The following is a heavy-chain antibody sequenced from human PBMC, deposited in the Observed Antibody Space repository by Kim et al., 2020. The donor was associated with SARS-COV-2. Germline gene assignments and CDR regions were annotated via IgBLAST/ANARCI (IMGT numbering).Heavy chain of an antibody. CDR2: VYFSGTT. CDR3: ARVVVAMTFDY. Sequence: SETLSLTCTVSGGSITSGGYYWSWIRQHPGEGLEWIGYVYFSGTTYYNPSLESRITISVDTSKNQFSLRLSSMTAADTAVYYCARVVVAMTFDYWGQGIPVTVSS. V-gene: IGHV4-31*03. J-gene: IGHJ4*02. D-gene: IGHD2-15*01. CDR1: GGSITSGGYY.